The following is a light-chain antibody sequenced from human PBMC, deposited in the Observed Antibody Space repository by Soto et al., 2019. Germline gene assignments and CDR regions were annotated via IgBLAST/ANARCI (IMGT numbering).Light chain of an antibody. Sequence: QSVLTQPASVSGSPGQSITISCTGTGSDVGGYKYVSWYQQHPGKAPKVMIYEVSNRPSGVSTRFSGSKSGNTASLTISGLQADDEGDYYCSSYRSIGSLVFGTGTKVTVL. CDR1: GSDVGGYKY. J-gene: IGLJ1*01. V-gene: IGLV2-14*01. CDR2: EVS. CDR3: SSYRSIGSLV.